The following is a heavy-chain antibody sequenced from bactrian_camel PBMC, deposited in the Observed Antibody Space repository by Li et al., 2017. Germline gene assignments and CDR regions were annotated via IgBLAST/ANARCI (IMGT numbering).Heavy chain of an antibody. D-gene: IGHD3*01. V-gene: IGHV3S53*01. CDR1: GYTHSAYC. CDR3: AARIAGGDCHAGRVFGS. J-gene: IGHJ6*01. Sequence: LVESGGRSVQAGGSLRLSCAASGYTHSAYCMGWFRQVPGKQHEGVATIDSDGTTKYLDAVKGRFTISQDNAKRTMYLHMNNLKPEDTAMYYCAARIAGGDCHAGRVFGSWGQGTQVTVS. CDR2: IDSDGTT.